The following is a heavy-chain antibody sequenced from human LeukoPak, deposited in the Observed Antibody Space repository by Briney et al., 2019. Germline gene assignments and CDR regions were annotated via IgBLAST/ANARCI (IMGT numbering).Heavy chain of an antibody. CDR2: INPNSGGT. CDR3: ARDLKLAYCGGDCYSVPDWFDP. V-gene: IGHV1-2*02. D-gene: IGHD2-21*02. CDR1: GGTFSSYA. Sequence: ASVKVSCKASGGTFSSYAISWVRQAPGQGLEWMGWINPNSGGTNYAQKFQGRVTMTRDTSISTAYMELSRLRSDDTAVYYCARDLKLAYCGGDCYSVPDWFDPWGQGTLVTVSS. J-gene: IGHJ5*02.